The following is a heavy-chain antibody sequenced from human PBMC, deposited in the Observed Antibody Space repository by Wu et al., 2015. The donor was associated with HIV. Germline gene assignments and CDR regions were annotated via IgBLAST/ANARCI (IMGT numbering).Heavy chain of an antibody. CDR1: VYTFSTSN. V-gene: IGHV1-18*01. Sequence: QVQFGAVCKQXVKKPRGPQWRSPVSLLVYTFSTSNIHWVRQAPGQGLEWMGFVSAYNGHTNYEPKFQGRVTMTTDTSTNTALMELRALKFDDTAVYYCARGARDRWDYHFYMDVWGKGTTVTVTS. CDR3: ARGARDRWDYHFYMDV. D-gene: IGHD1-26*01. CDR2: VSAYNGHT. J-gene: IGHJ6*03.